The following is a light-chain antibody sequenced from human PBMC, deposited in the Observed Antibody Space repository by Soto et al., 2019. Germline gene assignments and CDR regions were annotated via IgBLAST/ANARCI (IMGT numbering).Light chain of an antibody. J-gene: IGKJ1*01. CDR2: KAS. V-gene: IGKV1-5*03. Sequence: SQMTQSPSTLSAAVGDRVTITCRASQSISNWLAWYQQKPGKAPKLLIYKASSLESGVPSRFSGRGSGTEFTLTIDGLQPDDFATYYCQQHNSSPWTFGQGTKVDIK. CDR1: QSISNW. CDR3: QQHNSSPWT.